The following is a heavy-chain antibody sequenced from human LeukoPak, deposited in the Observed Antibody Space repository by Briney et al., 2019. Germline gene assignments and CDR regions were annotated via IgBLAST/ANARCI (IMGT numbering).Heavy chain of an antibody. J-gene: IGHJ3*02. D-gene: IGHD3-3*01. Sequence: SETLSLTCTVSGGSISSGDYYWSWIRQPPGKGLEWIGYIYYSGSTYYNPSLKSRVTISVDTSKNQFSLKLSSVTAAATAVYYCASPTIFGVASDAVDIWGQGTMVTVSS. CDR1: GGSISSGDYY. CDR2: IYYSGST. V-gene: IGHV4-30-4*08. CDR3: ASPTIFGVASDAVDI.